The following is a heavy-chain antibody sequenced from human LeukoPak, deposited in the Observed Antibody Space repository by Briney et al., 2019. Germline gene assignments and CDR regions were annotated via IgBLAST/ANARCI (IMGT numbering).Heavy chain of an antibody. Sequence: ASVKVSCKVSGYTLTELSMHWVRQAPGKGLEWMGGFDPEDGETIYAQKFQGRVTMTEDTSTDTAYMELSSMRSEAAAVYYCATGLRFLSSVPDYWGQGTLVTVSS. D-gene: IGHD3-3*01. V-gene: IGHV1-24*01. CDR2: FDPEDGET. CDR1: GYTLTELS. CDR3: ATGLRFLSSVPDY. J-gene: IGHJ4*02.